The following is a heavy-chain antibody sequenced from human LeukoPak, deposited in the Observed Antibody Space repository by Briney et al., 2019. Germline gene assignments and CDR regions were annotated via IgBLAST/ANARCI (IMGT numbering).Heavy chain of an antibody. V-gene: IGHV3-15*01. CDR3: TDGSGSYYRIFDC. CDR1: GFTVSGNY. D-gene: IGHD3-10*01. J-gene: IGHJ4*02. CDR2: IKSKTDGGAA. Sequence: GGSLRLSCAASGFTVSGNYMSWVRQAPGKGLEWVGRIKSKTDGGAADYAAPVKGRFTISRDDSKNTLYLQMNSLKTEDTAVYYCTDGSGSYYRIFDCWGQGTLVTVSS.